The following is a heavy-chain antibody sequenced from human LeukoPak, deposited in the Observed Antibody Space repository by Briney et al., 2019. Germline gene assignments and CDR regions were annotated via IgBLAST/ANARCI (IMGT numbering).Heavy chain of an antibody. Sequence: ASVKVSCKASGYTFTSYDINWVRQATGQGLEWMGWMNPNSGNTGYAQKFQGRVTMTRNTSISTAYMELSCLRSEDTAVYYCARGGRSSGWYGAHDAFDIWGQGTMVTVSS. CDR2: MNPNSGNT. J-gene: IGHJ3*02. V-gene: IGHV1-8*01. CDR3: ARGGRSSGWYGAHDAFDI. D-gene: IGHD6-19*01. CDR1: GYTFTSYD.